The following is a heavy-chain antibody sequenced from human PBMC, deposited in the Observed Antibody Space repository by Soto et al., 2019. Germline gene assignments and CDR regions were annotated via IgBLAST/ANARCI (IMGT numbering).Heavy chain of an antibody. Sequence: QVQLQESGPGLVKPSETLSLICSVSGASVSSENYSWSWMRQPPGKGLELIGFVSSSGNTNYNPALTSRVTVSLDTSKSHFSLKLSSVTPADMAVYYCARTDSRGSWAAWFWGQGTLVTVSS. J-gene: IGHJ4*02. CDR3: ARTDSRGSWAAWF. CDR1: GASVSSENYS. V-gene: IGHV4-61*03. CDR2: VSSSGNT. D-gene: IGHD3-22*01.